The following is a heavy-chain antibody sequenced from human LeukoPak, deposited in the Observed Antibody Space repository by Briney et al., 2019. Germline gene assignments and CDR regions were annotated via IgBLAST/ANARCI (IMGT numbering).Heavy chain of an antibody. V-gene: IGHV3-66*04. J-gene: IGHJ4*02. CDR1: GLTVSSY. CDR3: ARPPYGGVDY. Sequence: PGGSLRLSCAASGLTVSSYMSWVRQAPGKGLEWVSVIYSGGSIYYADSVKGRLTISRDKSKNTLYLQMNSLRAEDTAVYYCARPPYGGVDYWGQGTLVTVSS. CDR2: IYSGGSI. D-gene: IGHD4-23*01.